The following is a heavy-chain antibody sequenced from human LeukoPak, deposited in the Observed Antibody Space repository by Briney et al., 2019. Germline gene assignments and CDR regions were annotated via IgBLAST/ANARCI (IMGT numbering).Heavy chain of an antibody. J-gene: IGHJ3*02. CDR3: ARDIAAAGTWAFDN. CDR2: IIPIFGTA. D-gene: IGHD6-13*01. V-gene: IGHV1-69*13. CDR1: GGTFSSYA. Sequence: ASVKVSCKASGGTFSSYAISWVRQAPGQGLEWMGGIIPIFGTANYAQKFQGRVTITADESTSTAYMELSSLRSEDTAVYYCARDIAAAGTWAFDNWGQGTMVTVSS.